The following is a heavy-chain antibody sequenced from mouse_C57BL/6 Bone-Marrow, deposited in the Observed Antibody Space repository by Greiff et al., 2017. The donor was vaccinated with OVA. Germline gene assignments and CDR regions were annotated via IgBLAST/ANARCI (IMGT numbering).Heavy chain of an antibody. CDR3: ARSRGNYDYAMDY. J-gene: IGHJ4*01. D-gene: IGHD2-1*01. V-gene: IGHV1-69*01. Sequence: QVQLQQPGAELVMPGASVKLSCKASGYPFTSYWMHWVKQRPGQGLEWIGEIDPSDSYTNYNQKFKGKSTLTVDKSSSTAYMQLSSLTSEDSAVYYCARSRGNYDYAMDYWGQGTSVTVSS. CDR2: IDPSDSYT. CDR1: GYPFTSYW.